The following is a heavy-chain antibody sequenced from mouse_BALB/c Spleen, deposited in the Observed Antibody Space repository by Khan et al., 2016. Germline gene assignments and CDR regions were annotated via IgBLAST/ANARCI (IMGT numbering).Heavy chain of an antibody. Sequence: EVELVESGGGLVKPGGSLKLSCAASGFTFSDYYMYWVRQTPEKRLEWVATISDGGSYTYYPDGVTGRFTISRDNAKNNLYLQMSSLKSEDTAMYYCAREGLRRGFAYWGQGTLVTVSA. J-gene: IGHJ3*01. V-gene: IGHV5-4*02. D-gene: IGHD2-4*01. CDR1: GFTFSDYY. CDR3: AREGLRRGFAY. CDR2: ISDGGSYT.